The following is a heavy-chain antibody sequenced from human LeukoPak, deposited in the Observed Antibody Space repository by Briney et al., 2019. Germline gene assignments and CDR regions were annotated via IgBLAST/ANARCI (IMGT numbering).Heavy chain of an antibody. J-gene: IGHJ4*02. CDR1: GGSICNGGYF. Sequence: PSETLSLTCTVSGGSICNGGYFWTWLRQYPGEGLECIGYIYDSVTTYYNPSLKSRVAISLHRSKNQFSPNLNSVTAADRTVYYCEREPSSGWYRFWGQGILVAVSS. CDR3: EREPSSGWYRF. V-gene: IGHV4-31*03. CDR2: IYDSVTT. D-gene: IGHD6-19*01.